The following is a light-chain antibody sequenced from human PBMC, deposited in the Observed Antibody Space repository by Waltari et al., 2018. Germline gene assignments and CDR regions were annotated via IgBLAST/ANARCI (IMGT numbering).Light chain of an antibody. CDR3: QLYDSTHGFS. CDR2: YPP. Sequence: EIVLTQSPGTLSLSPGEGATLSCRASQRVANNYVAWYRQKPGQAPSLLISYPPSMATGVPDRISGSGSGTDFTLTLSRLEPEDFAVYFCQLYDSTHGFSFGQGTKLEIK. V-gene: IGKV3-20*01. J-gene: IGKJ2*03. CDR1: QRVANNY.